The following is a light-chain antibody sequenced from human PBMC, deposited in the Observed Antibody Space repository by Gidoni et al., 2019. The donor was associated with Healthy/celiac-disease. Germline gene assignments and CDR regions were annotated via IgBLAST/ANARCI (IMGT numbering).Light chain of an antibody. J-gene: IGLJ1*01. CDR1: SSNIGAGYD. CDR2: GNS. V-gene: IGLV1-40*01. CDR3: QSYDSSLSGYV. Sequence: SVPTHPPRGAGAPGLRVTIPCTGRSSNIGAGYDVHWYQQLPGTAPKLLIYGNSNRPSGVPDRFSGSKSGTSASLAITGLQAEDEADYYCQSYDSSLSGYVFGTGTKVTVL.